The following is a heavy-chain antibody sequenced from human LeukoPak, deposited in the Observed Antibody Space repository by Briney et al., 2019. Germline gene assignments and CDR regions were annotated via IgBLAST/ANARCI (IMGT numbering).Heavy chain of an antibody. CDR1: GFTFSSYG. CDR3: ARQVRGRKYFDWLFGAFDI. Sequence: GSLRLSCAASGFTFSSYGMHWVRQAPGKGLEWIGEINHSGSTNYNPSLKSRVTISVDTSKNQFSLKLSSVTAADTAVYYCARQVRGRKYFDWLFGAFDIWGQGTMVTVSS. V-gene: IGHV4-34*01. J-gene: IGHJ3*02. D-gene: IGHD3-9*01. CDR2: INHSGST.